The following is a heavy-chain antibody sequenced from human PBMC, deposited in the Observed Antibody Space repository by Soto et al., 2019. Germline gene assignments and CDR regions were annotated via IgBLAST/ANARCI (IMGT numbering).Heavy chain of an antibody. J-gene: IGHJ6*02. Sequence: ASVKVSCKASGFTFTAYAMHWVRQAPGQGLEWMGWINAGNGGTKYSQKFQGRVTITRDTSASTAYMELSSLRSEDTAVYYCASEYCGGDCYSAARYGMDVWGQGTTVTVSS. D-gene: IGHD2-21*02. CDR1: GFTFTAYA. CDR3: ASEYCGGDCYSAARYGMDV. CDR2: INAGNGGT. V-gene: IGHV1-3*01.